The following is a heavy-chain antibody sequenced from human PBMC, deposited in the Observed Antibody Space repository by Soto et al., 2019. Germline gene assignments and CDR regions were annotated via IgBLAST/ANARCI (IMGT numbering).Heavy chain of an antibody. J-gene: IGHJ5*02. D-gene: IGHD2-2*03. CDR3: ARLDPANNWLDP. CDR2: VYWDDDK. V-gene: IGHV2-5*02. CDR1: GFSLSTSGVG. Sequence: QITLKESGPTLVIPTQTLKLTCTFSGFSLSTSGVGVGWIRQPPGKALEWLGLVYWDDDKRYSPSLKSRLTITKDTSKNQVVLTMTNMDPVDTATYYCARLDPANNWLDPWGQGTLVTVSS.